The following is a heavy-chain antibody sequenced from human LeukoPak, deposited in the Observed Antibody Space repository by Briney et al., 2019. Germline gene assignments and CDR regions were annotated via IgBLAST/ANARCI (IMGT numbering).Heavy chain of an antibody. D-gene: IGHD5-18*01. CDR2: INHSGST. Sequence: SETLSLTCAVYGGSFSGYYWSWIRQPPGKGLEWIGEINHSGSTNYNPSLKSRVTISVDTSKNQFSLKLSSVTAADTAVYYCARVIQLKSSVVDYWGQGTLVTVSS. J-gene: IGHJ4*02. V-gene: IGHV4-34*01. CDR3: ARVIQLKSSVVDY. CDR1: GGSFSGYY.